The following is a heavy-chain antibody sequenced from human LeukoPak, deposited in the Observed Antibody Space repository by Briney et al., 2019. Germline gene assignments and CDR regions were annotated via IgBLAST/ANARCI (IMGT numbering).Heavy chain of an antibody. CDR3: ARDLKYNYYDSSGSWYFDL. J-gene: IGHJ2*01. D-gene: IGHD3-22*01. CDR1: GGSIISYY. Sequence: SETLSLTCTVSGGSIISYYWSWIRQPAGKGLEWIGRIYTSGSTNYNPSLKSRVTISVDKSKNQFSLKLSSVPAEDTAVYYCARDLKYNYYDSSGSWYFDLWGRGTLVTVSS. V-gene: IGHV4-4*07. CDR2: IYTSGST.